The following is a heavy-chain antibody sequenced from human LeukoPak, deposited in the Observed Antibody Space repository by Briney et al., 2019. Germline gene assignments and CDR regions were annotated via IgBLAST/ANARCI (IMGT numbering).Heavy chain of an antibody. CDR3: ARDPTTTNYYYGMDV. J-gene: IGHJ6*02. CDR2: ISYDGSNK. V-gene: IGHV3-30-3*01. CDR1: GFTFSSYA. D-gene: IGHD4-17*01. Sequence: GGSLRLSCAASGFTFSSYAMHWVRQAPGRGLEWVAVISYDGSNKYYADSVKGRFTISRDNSKNTLYLQMNSLRAEDTAVYHCARDPTTTNYYYGMDVWGQGTTVTVSS.